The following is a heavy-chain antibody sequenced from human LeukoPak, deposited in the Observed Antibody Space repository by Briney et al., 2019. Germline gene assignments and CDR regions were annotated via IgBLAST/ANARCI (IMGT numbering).Heavy chain of an antibody. D-gene: IGHD2-15*01. Sequence: GSLRLSCAASGFTFSSYAMSWVRQAPGKGLEWVSAISGSGGSTYYADSVKGRFTISRDNSKNTLYLQMNSLRAEDTAVYYCAKAEGYCSGGSCSTLYYFDYWGQGTLVTVSS. CDR1: GFTFSSYA. CDR2: ISGSGGST. V-gene: IGHV3-23*01. CDR3: AKAEGYCSGGSCSTLYYFDY. J-gene: IGHJ4*02.